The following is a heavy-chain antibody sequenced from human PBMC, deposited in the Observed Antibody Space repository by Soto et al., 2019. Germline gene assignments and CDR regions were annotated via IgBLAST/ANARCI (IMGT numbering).Heavy chain of an antibody. J-gene: IGHJ4*02. CDR1: GFTFSSGYTFSSFW. D-gene: IGHD6-13*01. CDR3: VIDRRVEPGFSY. V-gene: IGHV3-7*03. CDR2: INKDGSEK. Sequence: VQLVESGGGSVQPGGSLRLSCAASGFTFSSGYTFSSFWVSWVRQPPGKGLEWVANINKDGSEKYYMDSVKGRFTISRDNAKNSLYLKMDSLRADDTAIYYCVIDRRVEPGFSYWGQGTLVTAPS.